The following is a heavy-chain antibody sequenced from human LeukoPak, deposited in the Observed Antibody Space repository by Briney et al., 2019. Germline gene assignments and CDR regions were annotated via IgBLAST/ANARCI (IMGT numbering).Heavy chain of an antibody. CDR1: GGTFSSYA. D-gene: IGHD3-3*01. Sequence: SVKVSCKASGGTFSSYAVSWVRQAPGQGREWTGGIIPIFGTANYAQKFQGRVTITADESTSTAYMELSSLRSEDTAVYYCALGVVYMGPYYYDMDVWGQGTTVTVSS. CDR2: IIPIFGTA. J-gene: IGHJ6*02. V-gene: IGHV1-69*13. CDR3: ALGVVYMGPYYYDMDV.